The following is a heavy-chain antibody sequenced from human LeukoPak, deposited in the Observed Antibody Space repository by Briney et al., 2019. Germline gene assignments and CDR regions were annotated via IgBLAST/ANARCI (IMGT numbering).Heavy chain of an antibody. Sequence: SETLSLTCSVSGGSISTYYWSWIRQPPGKGLEWIGYISGSRGTNYSPPLKSRVSMSVDTSKNQFSLRLRSVTAADTAVYYCARLPDRSIWLDFWGRGTLVTVSS. D-gene: IGHD6-13*01. CDR1: GGSISTYY. V-gene: IGHV4-4*09. CDR2: ISGSRGT. J-gene: IGHJ5*01. CDR3: ARLPDRSIWLDF.